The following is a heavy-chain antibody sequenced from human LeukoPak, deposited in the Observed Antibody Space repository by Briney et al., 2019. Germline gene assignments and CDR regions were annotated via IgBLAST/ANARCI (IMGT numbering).Heavy chain of an antibody. J-gene: IGHJ4*02. CDR1: GFTFSSYE. CDR2: ISSSGSTI. V-gene: IGHV3-48*03. CDR3: ASSLTGTPSY. D-gene: IGHD1-20*01. Sequence: QPGGSLRLSCAASGFTFSSYEMNWVRQAPGKGLEWVSYISSSGSTIYYADSVKGRFTISRDIAKNSLYLQMNSLRAEDTAVYYCASSLTGTPSYWGQGTLVTVSS.